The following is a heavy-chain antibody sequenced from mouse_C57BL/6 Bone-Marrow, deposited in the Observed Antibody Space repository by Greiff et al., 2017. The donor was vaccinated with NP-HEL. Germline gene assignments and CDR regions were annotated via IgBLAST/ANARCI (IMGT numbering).Heavy chain of an antibody. Sequence: VQLQQSGPELVKPGASVKISCKASGYSFTGYYMNWVKQSPEKSLEWIGEINPSTGGTTYNQKFKAKATLTVDKSSSTAYMQLKSLTSEDSAVYYCARREDSSGFHYAMDYWGQGTSVTVSS. V-gene: IGHV1-42*01. D-gene: IGHD3-2*02. CDR1: GYSFTGYY. CDR3: ARREDSSGFHYAMDY. CDR2: INPSTGGT. J-gene: IGHJ4*01.